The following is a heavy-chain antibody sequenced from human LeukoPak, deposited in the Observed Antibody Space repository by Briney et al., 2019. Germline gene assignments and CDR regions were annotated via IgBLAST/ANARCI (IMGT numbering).Heavy chain of an antibody. V-gene: IGHV4-4*07. CDR1: GGSISSYY. Sequence: SETLSLTCTVSGGSISSYYWSWIRQPAGKGLEWIGRIYTSGSTNYNPSLKSRVTISVDTSKNQFSLKLSSVTAADTAVYYCARGALYCSGGSCYEHWFDPWGQGTLVTVSS. CDR3: ARGALYCSGGSCYEHWFDP. CDR2: IYTSGST. J-gene: IGHJ5*02. D-gene: IGHD2-15*01.